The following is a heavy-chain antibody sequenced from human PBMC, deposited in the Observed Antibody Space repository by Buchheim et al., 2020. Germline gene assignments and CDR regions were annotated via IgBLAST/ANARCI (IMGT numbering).Heavy chain of an antibody. J-gene: IGHJ4*02. CDR1: GGSISSSSYY. V-gene: IGHV4-39*07. CDR2: IYYSGST. D-gene: IGHD1-1*01. Sequence: QLQLQESGPGLVKPSETLSLTCTVSGGSISSSSYYWGWIRQPPGKGLEWIGSIYYSGSTYYNPSLESRVTISVDTSNNQFSLKLSSVTAADTAVYYCARAVRSTGGRHNWGYFHYWGQGTL. CDR3: ARAVRSTGGRHNWGYFHY.